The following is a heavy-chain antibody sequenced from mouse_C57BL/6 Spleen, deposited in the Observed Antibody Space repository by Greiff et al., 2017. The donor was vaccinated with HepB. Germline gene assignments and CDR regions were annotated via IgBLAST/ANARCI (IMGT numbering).Heavy chain of an antibody. D-gene: IGHD1-1*01. CDR3: ARDYYGSSLYYFDY. Sequence: EVKVVESGGGLVKPGGSLKLSCAASGFTFSSYAMSWVRQTPEKRLEWVATISDGGSYTYYPENVKGRFTISRDNAKNNLYMQMSHLKSEDTAMYYCARDYYGSSLYYFDYWGQGTTLTVSS. CDR2: ISDGGSYT. J-gene: IGHJ2*01. CDR1: GFTFSSYA. V-gene: IGHV5-4*01.